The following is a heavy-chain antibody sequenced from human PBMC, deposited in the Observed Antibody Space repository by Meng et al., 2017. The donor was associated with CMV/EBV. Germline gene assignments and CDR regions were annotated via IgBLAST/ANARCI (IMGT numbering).Heavy chain of an antibody. CDR1: GGSFNNYY. CDR3: AIYFYDYAMDV. V-gene: IGHV4-34*01. Sequence: GSLRLSCVIYGGSFNNYYWNWIRQPPGKGPEWIGEINHSGSTNYNPSLKSRVTVSVDTSKNQFSLRLSSVTAADTAVYYCAIYFYDYAMDVWGQGTTVTVSS. CDR2: INHSGST. J-gene: IGHJ6*02.